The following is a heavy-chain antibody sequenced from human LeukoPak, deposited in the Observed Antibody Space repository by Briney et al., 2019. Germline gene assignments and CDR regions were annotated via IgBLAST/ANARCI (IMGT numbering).Heavy chain of an antibody. Sequence: GASVKVSCKASGYTFTSYGISWVRQAPGQGLEWMGWISAYNGNTNYAQKLQGRVTMTTDTSTSTAYMELRSLRSDDTAVYYCARSGAARRSPRDWFDPWGQGTLVTVSS. J-gene: IGHJ5*02. CDR2: ISAYNGNT. CDR1: GYTFTSYG. V-gene: IGHV1-18*01. D-gene: IGHD1-26*01. CDR3: ARSGAARRSPRDWFDP.